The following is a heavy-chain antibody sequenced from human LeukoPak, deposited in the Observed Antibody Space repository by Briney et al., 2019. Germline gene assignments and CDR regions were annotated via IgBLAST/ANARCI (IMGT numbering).Heavy chain of an antibody. Sequence: PSETLSLTCTVSGYSISSGYYWDWLRQPPGKGLELVGSSYHRGSTYYNPSLKCGVTISVDTSKNQFSLKLSSVTAAATAVYYCARGKTMVRGLWGQTNSGPIDYWGQGTLVTVSS. CDR2: SYHRGST. CDR3: ARGKTMVRGLWGQTNSGPIDY. J-gene: IGHJ4*02. D-gene: IGHD3-10*01. CDR1: GYSISSGYY. V-gene: IGHV4-38-2*02.